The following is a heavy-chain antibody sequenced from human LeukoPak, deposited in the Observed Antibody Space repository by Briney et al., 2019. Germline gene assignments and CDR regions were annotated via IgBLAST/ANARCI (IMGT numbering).Heavy chain of an antibody. CDR3: ARDLGSGYYYDFDY. V-gene: IGHV1-69*13. Sequence: SVKVSCRASGCTFTGYYMHWVRQAPGQGLEWMGGIIPIFGTANYAQKFQGRVTITADESTSTAYMELSSLRSEDTAVYYCARDLGSGYYYDFDYWGQGTLVTVSS. D-gene: IGHD3-22*01. CDR2: IIPIFGTA. CDR1: GCTFTGYY. J-gene: IGHJ4*02.